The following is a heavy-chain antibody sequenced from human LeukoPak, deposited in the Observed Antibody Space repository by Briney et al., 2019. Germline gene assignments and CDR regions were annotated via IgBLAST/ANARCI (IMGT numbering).Heavy chain of an antibody. CDR2: INPNSGGT. CDR3: ARRGPGYYYYMDV. J-gene: IGHJ6*03. V-gene: IGHV1-2*02. CDR1: GYTFTGYY. Sequence: ASVKFSCKASGYTFTGYYMHWVRPAPGQGLEWMGWINPNSGGTNYAQKFQGRVTMTRDTSISTAYMELSRLRSDDTAVYYCARRGPGYYYYMDVWGKGTTVTVSS. D-gene: IGHD3-10*01.